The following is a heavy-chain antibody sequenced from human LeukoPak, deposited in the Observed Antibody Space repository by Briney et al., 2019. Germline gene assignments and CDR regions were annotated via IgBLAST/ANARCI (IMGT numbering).Heavy chain of an antibody. CDR2: INPNSGGT. Sequence: ASVKVSCKASGYTFSGFYIHWVRQAPGQGLEWMGWINPNSGGTNYAQKFQGRVTMTRDTSISTAYMELSRLRSDDTAVYYCARGAAAGPYYYYYYMDVWGKGTTVTISS. D-gene: IGHD6-13*01. CDR3: ARGAAAGPYYYYYYMDV. CDR1: GYTFSGFY. J-gene: IGHJ6*03. V-gene: IGHV1-2*02.